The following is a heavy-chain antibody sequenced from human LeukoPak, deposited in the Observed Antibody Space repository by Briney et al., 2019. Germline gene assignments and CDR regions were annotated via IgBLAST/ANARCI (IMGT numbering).Heavy chain of an antibody. V-gene: IGHV4-38-2*02. CDR1: SYSISSGYY. Sequence: SETLSLTCTVSSYSISSGYYWGWIRPPPGKGLEWIGSISRSGSTFYSPSLKSRVTISVDTSKNQFSLKLSSVTPADTAVYYCARDLSNSYGRIDYWGRGTLVTVSS. J-gene: IGHJ4*02. D-gene: IGHD5-18*01. CDR2: ISRSGST. CDR3: ARDLSNSYGRIDY.